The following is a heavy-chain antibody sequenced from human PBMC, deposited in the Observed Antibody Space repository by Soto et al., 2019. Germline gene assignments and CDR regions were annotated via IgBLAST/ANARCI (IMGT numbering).Heavy chain of an antibody. CDR1: GYSFTTDW. D-gene: IGHD3-22*01. CDR2: IYPRDSHT. Sequence: GESLKISCKGSGYSFTTDWINWVRQMPGKGLEWMGKIYPRDSHTINSPSFPGRVTISADKSSNTAYLQWSSLKAADTGMYYCARPDSSGYAPGGDGFQIWGQGTRVTVSS. CDR3: ARPDSSGYAPGGDGFQI. J-gene: IGHJ3*02. V-gene: IGHV5-10-1*01.